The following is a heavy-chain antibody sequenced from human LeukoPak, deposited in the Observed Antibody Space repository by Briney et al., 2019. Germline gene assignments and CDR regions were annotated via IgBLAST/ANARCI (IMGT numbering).Heavy chain of an antibody. V-gene: IGHV3-66*01. J-gene: IGHJ4*02. CDR1: GFTVSINY. D-gene: IGHD6-19*01. Sequence: GGSLRLSCAASGFTVSINYMNWVRQAPGKGLEWVSVIFSGGDTYYADSVKGRFTISRDNSKNTLYLQMNSLRAEDTALYYCARGTTSGWYYFDYWGQGTLVTVSS. CDR3: ARGTTSGWYYFDY. CDR2: IFSGGDT.